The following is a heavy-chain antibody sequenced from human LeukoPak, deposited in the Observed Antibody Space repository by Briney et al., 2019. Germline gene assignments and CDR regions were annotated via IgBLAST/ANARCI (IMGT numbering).Heavy chain of an antibody. Sequence: ASVKVSCKASGYTFTGYYMHWVRQAPGQGLEWMGWINPNSGGTNFAQKLQGRVTMTRDTSISTAYMELGRLRSDDTALYYCARGKGDGSGYYYVMDVWGQGTTVTVSS. V-gene: IGHV1-2*02. CDR1: GYTFTGYY. CDR3: ARGKGDGSGYYYVMDV. D-gene: IGHD3-10*01. J-gene: IGHJ6*02. CDR2: INPNSGGT.